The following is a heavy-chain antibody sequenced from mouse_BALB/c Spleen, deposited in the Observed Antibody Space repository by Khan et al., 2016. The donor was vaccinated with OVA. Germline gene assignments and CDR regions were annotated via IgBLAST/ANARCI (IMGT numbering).Heavy chain of an antibody. CDR2: IHYSGRT. Sequence: EAQLQESGPDLMKPSQSLSLTCTVTGYSITSGYNWHWIRQFPGNKLEWMGYIHYSGRTNYNPSLKSRISITRDTSKNQFFLQLNSVTSEDTATYYCAGGFPTYWGQGTLVTVSA. CDR1: GYSITSGYN. V-gene: IGHV3-1*02. J-gene: IGHJ3*01. CDR3: AGGFPTY.